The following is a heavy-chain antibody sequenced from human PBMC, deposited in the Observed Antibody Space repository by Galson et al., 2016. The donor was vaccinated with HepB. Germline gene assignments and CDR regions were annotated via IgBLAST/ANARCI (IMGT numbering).Heavy chain of an antibody. J-gene: IGHJ6*04. CDR2: IYCSGST. CDR3: ASDRPDSAGYYYGMDV. D-gene: IGHD3-3*01. CDR1: GGSISSGGYY. V-gene: IGHV4-31*03. Sequence: TLSLTCTVSGGSISSGGYYWSWIRQYPGKGLEWIGYIYCSGSTYYNPSLKSRVIISVDTSKNQFSLKLSSVTAADTAVYYCASDRPDSAGYYYGMDVWGKGTTVTVSS.